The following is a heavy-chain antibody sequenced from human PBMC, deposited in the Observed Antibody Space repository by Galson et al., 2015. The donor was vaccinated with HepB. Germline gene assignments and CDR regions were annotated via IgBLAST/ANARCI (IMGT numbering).Heavy chain of an antibody. Sequence: SVKVSCKASGYTFTMFYMHWVRQAPGQGLEWMGIINPSGGSTNYAQKFQGRVAMTRDTSTRTVYMELSSLRSEDTAVYYCARAPGYSYGPRAFYFDYWGQGTLVTVSS. D-gene: IGHD5-18*01. CDR2: INPSGGST. J-gene: IGHJ4*02. CDR3: ARAPGYSYGPRAFYFDY. V-gene: IGHV1-46*01. CDR1: GYTFTMFY.